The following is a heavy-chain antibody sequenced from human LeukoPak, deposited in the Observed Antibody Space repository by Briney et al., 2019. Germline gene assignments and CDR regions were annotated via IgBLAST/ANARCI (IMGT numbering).Heavy chain of an antibody. CDR3: AREGTYYYDSSGYYYLDY. D-gene: IGHD3-22*01. Sequence: SETLSLTCTVSGGSISSGSYYWSWIRQPAGKGLEWIGRIYTSGSTNYNPSLKSRVTISVDTSKNQFSLKLSSVTAADTAVYYCAREGTYYYDSSGYYYLDYWGQGTLVTVSS. V-gene: IGHV4-61*02. CDR2: IYTSGST. J-gene: IGHJ4*02. CDR1: GGSISSGSYY.